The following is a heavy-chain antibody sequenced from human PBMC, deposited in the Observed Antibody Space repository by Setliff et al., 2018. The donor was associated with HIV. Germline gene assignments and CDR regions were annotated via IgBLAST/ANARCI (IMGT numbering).Heavy chain of an antibody. CDR2: IIGSNNYI. V-gene: IGHV3-21*04. CDR1: NGSFSGYY. Sequence: ETLSLTCAVYNGSFSGYYWTWIRQPPGKGLEWVSSIIGSNNYIYQADSVKGRFTIFRDNSKNTLYLQMSGLRAEDTAVYYCTTSGGDFRYFDYWGQGTLVTVSS. D-gene: IGHD4-17*01. J-gene: IGHJ4*02. CDR3: TTSGGDFRYFDY.